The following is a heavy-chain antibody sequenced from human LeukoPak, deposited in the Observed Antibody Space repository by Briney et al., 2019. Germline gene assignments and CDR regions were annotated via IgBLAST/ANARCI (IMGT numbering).Heavy chain of an antibody. CDR2: VSSDGINK. CDR1: GFTFNGYA. V-gene: IGHV3-30-3*01. CDR3: ARDAADCSSTSCSYYYFDY. J-gene: IGHJ4*02. Sequence: GRSLSLSCAASGFTFNGYAIHWVRQAPGKGLEWVAVVSSDGINKYYADSVKGRFTISRDNSKNTVSLQMNSLRAEDTAVYYCARDAADCSSTSCSYYYFDYWGQGTLVTVSS. D-gene: IGHD2-2*01.